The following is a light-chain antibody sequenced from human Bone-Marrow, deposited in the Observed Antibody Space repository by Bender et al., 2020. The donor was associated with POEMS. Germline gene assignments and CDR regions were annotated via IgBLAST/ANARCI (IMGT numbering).Light chain of an antibody. CDR2: DDS. CDR3: QVWDSDSDHAL. V-gene: IGLV3-21*02. Sequence: SYVLTQPPSVSVAPGQTARMTCGGNNIGSRSVHWYQRKPGQAPVLVVNDDSDRPSGIPERFSGSNSGNTAILTISRVEAGDEADYYCQVWDSDSDHALFGGGTKLTVL. CDR1: NIGSRS. J-gene: IGLJ2*01.